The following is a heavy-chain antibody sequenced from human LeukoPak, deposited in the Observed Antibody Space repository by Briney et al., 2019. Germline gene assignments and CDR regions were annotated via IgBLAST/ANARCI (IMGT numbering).Heavy chain of an antibody. Sequence: GGSLRLSCAASGFIFSSYWMSWVRQAPGKGLEWVANIEQDGSEKYYVDSVKGRFTISRDNAKNSLYLQMNSLRAEDTAVYYCARDPYTVTSYYYYMDVWGKGTTVTVSS. V-gene: IGHV3-7*01. CDR2: IEQDGSEK. J-gene: IGHJ6*03. CDR3: ARDPYTVTSYYYYMDV. CDR1: GFIFSSYW. D-gene: IGHD4-17*01.